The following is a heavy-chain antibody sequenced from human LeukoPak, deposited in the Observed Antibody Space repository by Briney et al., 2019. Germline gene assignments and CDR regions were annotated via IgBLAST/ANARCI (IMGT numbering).Heavy chain of an antibody. CDR2: IYYNGST. CDR3: ARHCCSGPAKRVFDI. CDR1: GGSISSSYYY. D-gene: IGHD2-15*01. V-gene: IGHV4-39*01. Sequence: SETLSLTCTVSGGSISSSYYYWGWIRQPPGKGLEWIGSIYYNGSTYYNPSLKSRVTISVDTSKNQFSLKLRSVTAADTAVYHCARHCCSGPAKRVFDIWGQGTMVTVSS. J-gene: IGHJ3*02.